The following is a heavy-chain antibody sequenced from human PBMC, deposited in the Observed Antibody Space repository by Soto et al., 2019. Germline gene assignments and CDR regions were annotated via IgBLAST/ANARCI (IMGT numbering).Heavy chain of an antibody. D-gene: IGHD6-13*01. CDR3: ARDPPRLYSSSWYNNYYYYGMDV. J-gene: IGHJ6*02. Sequence: ASVKVSCKASGYTFTSYGISCVRQAPGQGLEWMGWISAYNGNTNYAQKPQGRVTMTTDTSTSTAYMELRSLRSDDTAVYYCARDPPRLYSSSWYNNYYYYGMDVWGQGTTVTVSS. CDR1: GYTFTSYG. CDR2: ISAYNGNT. V-gene: IGHV1-18*04.